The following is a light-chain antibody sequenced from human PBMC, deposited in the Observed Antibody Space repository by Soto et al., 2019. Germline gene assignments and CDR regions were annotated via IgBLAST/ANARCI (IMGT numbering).Light chain of an antibody. CDR3: SSYTSSSTLV. Sequence: QSVLTQPASVSGSPGQSITISCTGTSSDVGGYNYVSWYQQHPGKAPKLMIYEVSNRPSGVSNRFSGSKSGNTASLTISGLQAEVEADYYCSSYTSSSTLVFGTGTKLTVL. CDR2: EVS. J-gene: IGLJ1*01. V-gene: IGLV2-14*01. CDR1: SSDVGGYNY.